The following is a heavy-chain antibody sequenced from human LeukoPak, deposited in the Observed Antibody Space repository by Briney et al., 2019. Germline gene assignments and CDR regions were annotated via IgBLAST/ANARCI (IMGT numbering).Heavy chain of an antibody. CDR2: IRYDETNK. Sequence: GVSLRLSCAASGFTFCSYDMHWVPQAPGKARDWVAFIRYDETNKFYADSVKGRFTISRDNSKNTVYLEMNSLRAEDTALYYCAKRGARVPATHYFEYWGQGTLVTVSS. CDR1: GFTFCSYD. J-gene: IGHJ4*02. CDR3: AKRGARVPATHYFEY. D-gene: IGHD2-2*01. V-gene: IGHV3-30*02.